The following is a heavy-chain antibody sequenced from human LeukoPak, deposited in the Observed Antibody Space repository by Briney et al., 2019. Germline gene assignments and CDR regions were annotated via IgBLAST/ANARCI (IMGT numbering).Heavy chain of an antibody. CDR3: ARHRFGEFDP. Sequence: KSGGSLRLSCAASGFTFSSYSMNWVRQAPGKGLEWVSSISSSSSYIYYADSVKGRFTISRDNAKNSLYLQMNSLRAEDTAVYYCARHRFGEFDPWGQGTLVTVSS. J-gene: IGHJ5*02. CDR1: GFTFSSYS. V-gene: IGHV3-21*01. D-gene: IGHD3-10*01. CDR2: ISSSSSYI.